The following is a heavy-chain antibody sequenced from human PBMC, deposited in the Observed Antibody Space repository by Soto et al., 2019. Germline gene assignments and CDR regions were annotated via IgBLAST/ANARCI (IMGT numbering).Heavy chain of an antibody. V-gene: IGHV3-23*01. Sequence: EVQMLESGGGLVQPGGSLRLSCAASGFIFSNYAMSWVRQAPGKGLEWVAGMGGANGDTYYADSVRGRFDISRDNSKSTLFLQMNSLRAEDTAVYYCAKDRVNHNSVWDPFAIWGQGTMVTVSS. CDR3: AKDRVNHNSVWDPFAI. J-gene: IGHJ3*02. CDR2: MGGANGDT. D-gene: IGHD2-21*01. CDR1: GFIFSNYA.